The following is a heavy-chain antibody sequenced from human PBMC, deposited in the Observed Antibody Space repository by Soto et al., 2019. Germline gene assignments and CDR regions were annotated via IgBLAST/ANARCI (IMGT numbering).Heavy chain of an antibody. CDR3: ARDIGTVDNLWLKKNLNWFDP. CDR2: IYYSGST. Sequence: SETLSLTCTVSGGSISSGGYYWSWIRQHPGKGLEWIGYIYYSGSTYYNPSLKSRVTISVDTSKNQFSLKLSSVTAADTAVHYCARDIGTVDNLWLKKNLNWFDPWSQGTLVTVSS. J-gene: IGHJ5*02. V-gene: IGHV4-31*03. D-gene: IGHD1-1*01. CDR1: GGSISSGGYY.